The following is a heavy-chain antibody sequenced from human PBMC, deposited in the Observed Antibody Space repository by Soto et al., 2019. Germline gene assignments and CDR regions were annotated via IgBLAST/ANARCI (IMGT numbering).Heavy chain of an antibody. V-gene: IGHV3-53*04. CDR2: IYSGGST. Sequence: EVQLVESGGGLVQPGGSLRLSCAASGFTVSSTYMSWVRQAPGKGLEWVSLIYSGGSTYYADSVKGRFTISRQNSENTLYLQMNSLRGEDTAVYYCASASGPASAPGDYWGQGTLVTVSS. CDR1: GFTVSSTY. CDR3: ASASGPASAPGDY. D-gene: IGHD1-1*01. J-gene: IGHJ4*02.